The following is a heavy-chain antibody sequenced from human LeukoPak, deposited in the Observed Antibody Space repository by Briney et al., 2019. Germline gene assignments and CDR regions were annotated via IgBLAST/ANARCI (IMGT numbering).Heavy chain of an antibody. V-gene: IGHV3-48*03. CDR3: ARDHGHYYYYGMDV. Sequence: GGSLRLSCAAPGYTFSSYEMNWVRQAPGKGLEWVSYISSSGSTIYYADSVKGQFTISRYNAKNSLYLQMNSLRAEDTAVYYCARDHGHYYYYGMDVWGKGPTVTVSS. J-gene: IGHJ6*04. CDR2: ISSSGSTI. CDR1: GYTFSSYE.